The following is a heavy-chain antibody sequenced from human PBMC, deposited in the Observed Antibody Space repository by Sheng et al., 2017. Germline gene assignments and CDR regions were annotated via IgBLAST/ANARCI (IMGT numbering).Heavy chain of an antibody. V-gene: IGHV3-30*18. J-gene: IGHJ4*01. Sequence: QVQLVESGGGVVQPGRSLRLSCAASGFTFSSYGMHWVRQAPGKGLEWVAVISYDGSNKYYADSVKGRFTISRDNSKNTLYLQMNSLRAEDTAVYYCAKDLRYYDSSGYPDYWG. CDR1: GFTFSSYG. CDR2: ISYDGSNK. D-gene: IGHD3-22*01. CDR3: AKDLRYYDSSGYPDY.